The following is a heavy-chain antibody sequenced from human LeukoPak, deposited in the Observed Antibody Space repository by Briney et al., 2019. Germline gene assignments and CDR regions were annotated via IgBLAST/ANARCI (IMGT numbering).Heavy chain of an antibody. CDR2: ITGSGGSI. CDR1: GFTFSSYS. J-gene: IGHJ4*02. V-gene: IGHV3-23*01. Sequence: GGPLRLSCAASGFTFSSYSMNWVRQAPGKGLEWVSAITGSGGSIYYADSVRGRFTISRDNSKNTLYLQMRSLRAEDTAIYYCAHPSTPDYGGLDYWGQGTLVTVSS. CDR3: AHPSTPDYGGLDY. D-gene: IGHD4-17*01.